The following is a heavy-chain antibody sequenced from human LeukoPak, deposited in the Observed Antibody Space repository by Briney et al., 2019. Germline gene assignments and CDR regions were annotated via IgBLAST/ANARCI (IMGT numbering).Heavy chain of an antibody. CDR1: GYTFIGYY. D-gene: IGHD2-15*01. V-gene: IGHV1-2*02. Sequence: ASVKVSCKASGYTFIGYYIHWVRQAPGQGLEWMGWINPNSGGTNYAQKFQGRVTMTRDTSISTAYMELGRLTSDDTAVYYCARDVEYCSGGSCSPNWGQGTLVTVSS. CDR2: INPNSGGT. CDR3: ARDVEYCSGGSCSPN. J-gene: IGHJ4*02.